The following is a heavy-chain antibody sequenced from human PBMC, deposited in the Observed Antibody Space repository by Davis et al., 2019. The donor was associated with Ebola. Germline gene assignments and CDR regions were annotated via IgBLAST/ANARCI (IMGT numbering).Heavy chain of an antibody. D-gene: IGHD3-10*01. Sequence: PGGSLRFSCSASGFTFSSFAMHWVRQAPGKGLKYVSAISSSGGSTYYADSVKGRFTISRDSSKNTLHLQMSSLRAEDMAVYYCAKDGAEVLWFGETQYYFDYWGQGTLVTVSS. J-gene: IGHJ4*02. CDR1: GFTFSSFA. V-gene: IGHV3-64D*06. CDR2: ISSSGGST. CDR3: AKDGAEVLWFGETQYYFDY.